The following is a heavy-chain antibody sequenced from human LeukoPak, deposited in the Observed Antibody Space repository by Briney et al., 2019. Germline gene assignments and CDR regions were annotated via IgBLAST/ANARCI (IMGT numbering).Heavy chain of an antibody. CDR1: GFTFSIYS. V-gene: IGHV3-48*01. Sequence: GGPLRLSCAASGFTFSIYSMNWVRQAPGKGLEWVSYISSSSTTIYYADSVRGRFTISRDNAKNSLYLQMNSLRAEDTAVYYCARGRDGYTIDVFDIWGQGTMVTVSS. CDR3: ARGRDGYTIDVFDI. CDR2: ISSSSTTI. D-gene: IGHD5-24*01. J-gene: IGHJ3*02.